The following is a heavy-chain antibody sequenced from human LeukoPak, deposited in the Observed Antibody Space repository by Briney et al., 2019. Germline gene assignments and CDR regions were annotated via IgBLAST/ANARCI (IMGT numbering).Heavy chain of an antibody. CDR1: GGSISSYY. J-gene: IGHJ4*02. CDR2: IYYSGST. CDR3: ASSKGYYYDSSGYYLDY. D-gene: IGHD3-22*01. V-gene: IGHV4-59*04. Sequence: SETLSLTCTVSGGSISSYYWSWIRQPPGKGLEWIGYIYYSGSTYYNPSLKSRVTISVDTSKNQFSLKLSSVTAADTAVYYCASSKGYYYDSSGYYLDYWGQGTLVTVSS.